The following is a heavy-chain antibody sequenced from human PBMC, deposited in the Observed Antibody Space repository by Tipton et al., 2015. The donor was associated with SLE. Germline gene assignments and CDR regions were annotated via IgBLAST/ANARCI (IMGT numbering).Heavy chain of an antibody. V-gene: IGHV4-4*08. CDR1: GGSINSRY. CDR3: ARGVAIYWITYYDYYMDV. Sequence: TLSLTCTVSGGSINSRYWSWIRQPPGKGLEWIGYFYGGSTSYNPSLRGRVTISGDTSKNQFSLTLNSVTAADTGVYYCARGVAIYWITYYDYYMDVWGKGTTVTVSS. D-gene: IGHD2-2*03. CDR2: FYGGST. J-gene: IGHJ6*03.